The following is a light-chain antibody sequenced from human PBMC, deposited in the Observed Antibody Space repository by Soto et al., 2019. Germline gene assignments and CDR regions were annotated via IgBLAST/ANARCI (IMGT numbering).Light chain of an antibody. CDR2: DVT. CDR1: SSDVGAYKY. Sequence: QSALTEPPSASGSPGQSVTISCTGTSSDVGAYKYVSWYQQYPGKAPKLLIYDVTERPSGVPDRFSGSKSGNTASLTVSGLQVEDEADYYCSSHAGSSVVFGVGTKLTVL. J-gene: IGLJ2*01. CDR3: SSHAGSSVV. V-gene: IGLV2-8*01.